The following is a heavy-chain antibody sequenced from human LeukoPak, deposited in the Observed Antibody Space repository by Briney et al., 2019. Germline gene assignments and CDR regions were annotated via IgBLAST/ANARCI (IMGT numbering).Heavy chain of an antibody. CDR2: IYYSGST. D-gene: IGHD6-19*01. V-gene: IGHV4-61*08. Sequence: SETLSLTCTVSGGSISSGDYYWSWIRQPPGKGLEWIGYIYYSGSTYYNPSLKSRVTISVDTSKNQFSLKPSSVTAADTAVYYCASSIAVGAWLFDYWGQGTLVTVSS. CDR1: GGSISSGDYY. CDR3: ASSIAVGAWLFDY. J-gene: IGHJ4*02.